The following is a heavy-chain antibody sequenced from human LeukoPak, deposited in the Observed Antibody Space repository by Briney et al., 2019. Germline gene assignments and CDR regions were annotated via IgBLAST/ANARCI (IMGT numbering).Heavy chain of an antibody. CDR2: ISSSSSYI. Sequence: GGSLRLSCAASGFTFSSYSMNWVRQAPGKGLEWVSSISSSSSYIYYADSVKGRFTISRDNAKNSLYLQMNSLRAEDTAVYYCARTGSDSSGWFYSYYYYYYYMDVWGKGTTVTISS. V-gene: IGHV3-21*01. CDR1: GFTFSSYS. D-gene: IGHD6-19*01. J-gene: IGHJ6*03. CDR3: ARTGSDSSGWFYSYYYYYYYMDV.